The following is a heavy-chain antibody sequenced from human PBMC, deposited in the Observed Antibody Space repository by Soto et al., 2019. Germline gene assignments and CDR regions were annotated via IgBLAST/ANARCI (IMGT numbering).Heavy chain of an antibody. D-gene: IGHD5-12*01. CDR1: GGAFSSYA. J-gene: IGHJ6*02. CDR3: ASSVAKYYYYGMDV. CDR2: IIPIFGTA. Sequence: SVKVSCKASGGAFSSYAISWVRQAPGQGLEWMGGIIPIFGTANYAQKFQGRVTITADESTSTAYMELSSLRSEDTAVYYCASSVAKYYYYGMDVWGQGTTVNVSS. V-gene: IGHV1-69*13.